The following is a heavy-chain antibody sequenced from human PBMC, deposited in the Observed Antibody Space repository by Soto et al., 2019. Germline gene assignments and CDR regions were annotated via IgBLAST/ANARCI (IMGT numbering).Heavy chain of an antibody. CDR1: GDTFTSYY. J-gene: IGHJ4*02. Sequence: SVKVSCKAPGDTFTSYYLNWVRQAPGQGLEWMGGIIPIFGTANYAQKFQGRVTITADKSTSTAYMELSSLRSEDTAVYYCARVGYDILTGYFDDYWGQGTLVTVSS. D-gene: IGHD3-9*01. CDR2: IIPIFGTA. CDR3: ARVGYDILTGYFDDY. V-gene: IGHV1-69*06.